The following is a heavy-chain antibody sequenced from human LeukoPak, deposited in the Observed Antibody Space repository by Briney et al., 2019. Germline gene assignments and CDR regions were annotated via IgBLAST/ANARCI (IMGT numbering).Heavy chain of an antibody. CDR1: GFTFGDYA. CDR3: AKDRETTGYGH. D-gene: IGHD3-9*01. V-gene: IGHV3-43*02. CDR2: VTGDGSST. Sequence: PGGSLRLSCAASGFTFGDYAMHWVRQAPGKGLEWVSFVTGDGSSTYYADSVKGRFTISRDNSKNSLYLQMNSLRIEDTALYYCAKDRETTGYGHWGQGTLVTVSS. J-gene: IGHJ1*01.